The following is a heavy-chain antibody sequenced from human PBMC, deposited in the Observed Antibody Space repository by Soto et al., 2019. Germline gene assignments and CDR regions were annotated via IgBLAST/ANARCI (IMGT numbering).Heavy chain of an antibody. D-gene: IGHD4-17*01. CDR3: AKDSTVTTSLYSYYYGLDV. Sequence: EVQLLESGGGLVQPGGSLRLSCTASGFTFSNYAMSWVRQATDKGLEWVSAISGRGGSTYYADSVKGRFTISRDNSKNMLFLQINSLRAEDTALYYCAKDSTVTTSLYSYYYGLDVWGQGTTVTVSS. V-gene: IGHV3-23*01. CDR2: ISGRGGST. CDR1: GFTFSNYA. J-gene: IGHJ6*02.